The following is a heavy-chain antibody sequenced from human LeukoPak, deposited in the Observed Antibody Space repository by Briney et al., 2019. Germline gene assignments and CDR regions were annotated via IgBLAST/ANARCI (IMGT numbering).Heavy chain of an antibody. Sequence: SETLSLTCAVSGRSISSTSYYWAWIRQPPGKGLEWIGTIYYSGSTYHNPSLKSRVTMSVDTPRNQFSLRLSSVDAADTAVYYCAKAGVRYFDSSGLYAFDFWGQGTTVTVSS. J-gene: IGHJ3*01. CDR3: AKAGVRYFDSSGLYAFDF. D-gene: IGHD3-22*01. CDR2: IYYSGST. V-gene: IGHV4-39*01. CDR1: GRSISSTSYY.